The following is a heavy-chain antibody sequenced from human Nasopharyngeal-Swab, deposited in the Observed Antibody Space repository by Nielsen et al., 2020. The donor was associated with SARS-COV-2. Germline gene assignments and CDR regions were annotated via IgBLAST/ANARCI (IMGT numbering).Heavy chain of an antibody. V-gene: IGHV3-21*01. CDR2: ISSRSSNI. Sequence: GESLKISCAASGFVFSIYGMNWVHQAPGKGLEWVSSISSRSSNIYYADSVKGRFTISRDNAKNSLYLQMNSLRAEDTAVYYCARDIGGGRYGSDYWGQGTLVTVSS. CDR1: GFVFSIYG. J-gene: IGHJ4*02. D-gene: IGHD3-16*01. CDR3: ARDIGGGRYGSDY.